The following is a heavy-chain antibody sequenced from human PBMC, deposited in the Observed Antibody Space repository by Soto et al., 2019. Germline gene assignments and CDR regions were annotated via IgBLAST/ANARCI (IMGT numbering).Heavy chain of an antibody. CDR3: ARLGRMATIYSPFDY. J-gene: IGHJ4*02. CDR1: GYSFTSYW. D-gene: IGHD2-15*01. Sequence: GESLEISCKGSGYSFTSYWIGLVRQMPGKGLEWMGIIYPGDSDTRYSPSFQGQVTISADKSISTAYLQWSSLKASDTAMYYCARLGRMATIYSPFDYWGQGTLVTVSS. V-gene: IGHV5-51*01. CDR2: IYPGDSDT.